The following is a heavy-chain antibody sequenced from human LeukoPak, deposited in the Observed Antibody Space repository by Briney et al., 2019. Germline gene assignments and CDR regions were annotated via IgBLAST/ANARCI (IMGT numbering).Heavy chain of an antibody. CDR2: VHYSGIT. J-gene: IGHJ5*02. D-gene: IGHD5-12*01. CDR1: GDTISSHY. Sequence: PSETLSLTCTVSGDTISSHYWNWIRQPPGKGLEWIGCVHYSGITYYNPSLKSRVATSVDTSKKQFSLILNSVTAADTAVYYCARDTYDYYFNPWGQGTLVTVSS. V-gene: IGHV4-59*11. CDR3: ARDTYDYYFNP.